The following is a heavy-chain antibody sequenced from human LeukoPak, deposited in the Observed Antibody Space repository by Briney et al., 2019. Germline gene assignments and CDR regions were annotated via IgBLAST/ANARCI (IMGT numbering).Heavy chain of an antibody. CDR2: MSGSGSTI. J-gene: IGHJ4*02. D-gene: IGHD4-17*01. CDR3: AKTMTTVPH. V-gene: IGHV3-48*02. Sequence: PGGSLRLSCAASGFTFNSNSMNWVRRARGKALEWVSLMSGSGSTIYYADSVKGRFTISRDNAKNSLYLQMNSLRDEDTAVYYCAKTMTTVPHWGQGTLVTVSS. CDR1: GFTFNSNS.